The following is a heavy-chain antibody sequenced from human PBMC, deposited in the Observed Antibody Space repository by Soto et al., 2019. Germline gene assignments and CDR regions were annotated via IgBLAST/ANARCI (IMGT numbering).Heavy chain of an antibody. CDR3: ARDIVVVPAAILAYYYYGMDV. V-gene: IGHV1-69*13. Sequence: GASVKVSCKASGGTFSSYAISWVRQAPGQGLEWMGGIIPIFGTANYAQKFQGRVTITADESTSTAYMELSSLRSEDTAVYYCARDIVVVPAAILAYYYYGMDVWGQGTTVTVSS. CDR1: GGTFSSYA. D-gene: IGHD2-2*02. CDR2: IIPIFGTA. J-gene: IGHJ6*02.